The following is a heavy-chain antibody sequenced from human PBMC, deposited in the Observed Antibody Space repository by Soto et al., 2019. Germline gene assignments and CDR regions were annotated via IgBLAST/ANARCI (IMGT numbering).Heavy chain of an antibody. J-gene: IGHJ4*02. CDR3: ARDRSNHDY. CDR1: GYTFVNYG. CDR2: ISSHNRNT. Sequence: QVQLVQSGAEVKKPGASVKVSCKASGYTFVNYGISWVRQAPGQGLEWMGWISSHNRNTNYAQNFQGRVTMTMDTSTSKAYMELRSLTSDDTAMYYCARDRSNHDYWGQGTLVTVSS. V-gene: IGHV1-18*04.